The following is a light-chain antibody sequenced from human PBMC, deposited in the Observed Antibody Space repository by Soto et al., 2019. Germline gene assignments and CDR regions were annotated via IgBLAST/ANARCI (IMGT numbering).Light chain of an antibody. CDR3: SSYAGSNGVI. CDR2: EVS. V-gene: IGLV2-8*01. J-gene: IGLJ2*01. CDR1: SSDVGAYKY. Sequence: QSALTQPASVSGSPGQSITISCTGTSSDVGAYKYVSWYQQHPGKAPKLMTYEVSKRPSGVPDRFSGSKSGNTASLTVSGLQAEDEADYYCSSYAGSNGVIFGGGTKLTVL.